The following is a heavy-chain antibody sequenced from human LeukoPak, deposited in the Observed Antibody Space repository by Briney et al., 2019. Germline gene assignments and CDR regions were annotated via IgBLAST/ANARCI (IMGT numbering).Heavy chain of an antibody. V-gene: IGHV1-18*01. CDR2: ISVYTGNT. D-gene: IGHD4/OR15-4a*01. Sequence: ASVKVSCKTSGYTFISHDINWVRQAPGQGLEWMGWISVYTGNTNYAQKLQGRVTMTTDTSTNTAYMELRSLRSDDTAVYYCARESRVPDAFDIWGQGTMVTVSS. CDR3: ARESRVPDAFDI. CDR1: GYTFISHD. J-gene: IGHJ3*02.